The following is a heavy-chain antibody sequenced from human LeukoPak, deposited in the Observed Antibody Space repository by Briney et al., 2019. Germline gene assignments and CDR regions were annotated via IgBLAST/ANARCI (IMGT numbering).Heavy chain of an antibody. CDR3: ARDPYSGNYGAYYYYYMDV. CDR2: ITSSSSYI. J-gene: IGHJ6*03. CDR1: GFTFSSYN. D-gene: IGHD1-26*01. Sequence: AGGSLRLSCAASGFTFSSYNMNWVRQAPGKGLEWVSSITSSSSYIYYADSVKGRFTISRDNAKNSLYLQMDSLRVEDTAEYYCARDPYSGNYGAYYYYYMDVWGKGTTVTVSS. V-gene: IGHV3-21*06.